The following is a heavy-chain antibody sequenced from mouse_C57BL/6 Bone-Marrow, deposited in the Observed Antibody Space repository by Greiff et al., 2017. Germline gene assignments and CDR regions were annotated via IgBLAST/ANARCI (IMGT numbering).Heavy chain of an antibody. V-gene: IGHV1-81*01. CDR3: ARSGYYGPYWYFDV. CDR1: GYTFTSYG. J-gene: IGHJ1*03. CDR2: IYPRSGNT. D-gene: IGHD1-1*01. Sequence: QVQLQQSGAELARPGASVKLSCKASGYTFTSYGISWVKQRTGQGLKWIGEIYPRSGNTYYNEKFKGKATLTADKSSSTAYMELRSLTSEDSAVYFCARSGYYGPYWYFDVWGTGTTVTVSS.